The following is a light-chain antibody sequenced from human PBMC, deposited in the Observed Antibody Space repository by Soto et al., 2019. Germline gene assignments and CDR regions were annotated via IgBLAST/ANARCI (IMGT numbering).Light chain of an antibody. CDR1: QSINNN. CDR2: AAS. Sequence: VMTQSPATLSVSPGETVTLSCRASQSINNNLAWYQQKPGQAPRLLIFAASTRAANIPARFSGSGSGTEFTLTINSLQSEDFAVYYCQQYNNWPRTFGQGTKVDI. J-gene: IGKJ1*01. CDR3: QQYNNWPRT. V-gene: IGKV3-15*01.